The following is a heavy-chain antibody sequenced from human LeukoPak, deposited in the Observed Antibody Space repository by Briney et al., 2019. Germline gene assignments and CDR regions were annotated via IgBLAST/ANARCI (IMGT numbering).Heavy chain of an antibody. V-gene: IGHV6-1*01. CDR3: ARARGDYEIRDDYYYGMDV. D-gene: IGHD4-17*01. J-gene: IGHJ6*02. Sequence: SQTLSLTCAISGDSVSSNSAAWNWIRQSPSRGLEWLGRTYYRSKWYNDYAVSVKSRITINPDTSKNQFSLQLNSVTPEDTAVYYCARARGDYEIRDDYYYGMDVWGQGTTVTVSS. CDR2: TYYRSKWYN. CDR1: GDSVSSNSAA.